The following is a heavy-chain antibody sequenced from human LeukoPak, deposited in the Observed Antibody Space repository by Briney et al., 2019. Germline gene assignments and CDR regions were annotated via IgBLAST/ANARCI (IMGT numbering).Heavy chain of an antibody. J-gene: IGHJ4*02. CDR3: ANLPVGDYEGY. CDR2: IKQDGSEK. D-gene: IGHD4-17*01. Sequence: GGSLRLSCAASGFTFSSYWMSWVRQAPGKGLEWVANIKQDGSEKYYVDSVKGRFTISRDNAKNSLYLQMNSLRAEDTAVYYCANLPVGDYEGYWGQGTLVTVSS. CDR1: GFTFSSYW. V-gene: IGHV3-7*01.